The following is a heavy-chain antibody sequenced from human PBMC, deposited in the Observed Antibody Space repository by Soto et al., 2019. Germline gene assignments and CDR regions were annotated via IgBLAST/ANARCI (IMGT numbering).Heavy chain of an antibody. CDR1: GYAFSNNF. J-gene: IGHJ5*02. V-gene: IGHV1-46*01. Sequence: ASVKVSCKASGYAFSNNFMHWVRQAPAQGLEWMGVINPTTGLTSNAQKFQGRITMTSDTSSSTAYMELSSLRSEDTAVYYCAREPSYSSSSTDWFDPWGQGTLVTLSS. CDR2: INPTTGLT. CDR3: AREPSYSSSSTDWFDP. D-gene: IGHD6-6*01.